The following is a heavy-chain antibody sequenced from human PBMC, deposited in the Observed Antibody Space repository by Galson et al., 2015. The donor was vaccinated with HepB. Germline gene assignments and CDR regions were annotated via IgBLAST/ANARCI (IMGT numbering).Heavy chain of an antibody. CDR1: GYSFINFG. CDR2: IGVYTGDT. V-gene: IGHV1-18*01. CDR3: ARSPGILSPQDGMDV. Sequence: SVKVSCKASGYSFINFGFSWVRQAPGQGLEWMGWIGVYTGDTDYAQNVQGRVTMTTDTSTSTAYMELRSLRSDDTAVYYCARSPGILSPQDGMDVWGQGTTVTVSS. J-gene: IGHJ6*02. D-gene: IGHD1-14*01.